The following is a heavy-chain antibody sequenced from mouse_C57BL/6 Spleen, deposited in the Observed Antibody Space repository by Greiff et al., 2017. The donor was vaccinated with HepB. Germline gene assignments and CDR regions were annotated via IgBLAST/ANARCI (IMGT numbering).Heavy chain of an antibody. Sequence: EVQVVESGPELVKPGASVKISCKASGYSFTGYYMHWVKQSHGNILDWIGYIYPYNGVSSYNQKFKGKATLTVDKSSSTAYMELRSLTSEDSAVYYCARLLRSLFFDYWGQGTTLTVSS. CDR2: IYPYNGVS. D-gene: IGHD1-1*01. CDR3: ARLLRSLFFDY. V-gene: IGHV1-31*01. CDR1: GYSFTGYY. J-gene: IGHJ2*01.